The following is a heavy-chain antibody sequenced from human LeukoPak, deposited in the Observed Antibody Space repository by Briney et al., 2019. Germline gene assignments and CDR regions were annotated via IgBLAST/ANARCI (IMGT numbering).Heavy chain of an antibody. CDR3: ARDFYYYDSSGYPEYYFDY. CDR1: GYTFTSCG. CDR2: ISAYNGNT. J-gene: IGHJ4*02. D-gene: IGHD3-22*01. V-gene: IGHV1-18*01. Sequence: ASVKVSCKASGYTFTSCGISWVRQAPGQGLEWMGWISAYNGNTNYAQKLQGRVTMTTDTSTSTAYMELRSLRSDDTAVYYCARDFYYYDSSGYPEYYFDYWGQGTLVTVSS.